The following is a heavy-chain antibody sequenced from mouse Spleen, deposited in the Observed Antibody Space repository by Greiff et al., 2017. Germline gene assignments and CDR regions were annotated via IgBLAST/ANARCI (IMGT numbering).Heavy chain of an antibody. D-gene: IGHD2-1*01. CDR1: GYAFTNYL. V-gene: IGHV1-54*01. J-gene: IGHJ4*01. Sequence: VQLKESGAELVRPGTSVKVSCKASGYAFTNYLIEWVKQRPGQGLEWIGVINPGSGGTNYNEKFKGKATLTADKSSSTAYMQLSSLTSEDSAVYFCARFRYGNYVGGAMDYWGQGTSVTVSS. CDR3: ARFRYGNYVGGAMDY. CDR2: INPGSGGT.